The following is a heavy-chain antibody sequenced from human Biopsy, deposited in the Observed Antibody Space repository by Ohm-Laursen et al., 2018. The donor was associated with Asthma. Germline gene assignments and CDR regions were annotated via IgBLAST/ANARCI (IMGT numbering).Heavy chain of an antibody. J-gene: IGHJ6*02. CDR2: IYYSGTT. CDR1: SGSDGYMRSGNYY. Sequence: TLSLTCSLSSGSDGYMRSGNYYWGWIRQPPGKGLEWIGSIYYSGTTYYNPSLESRVTVSADTSKNQFSRNLISVTAADTAVYYCVRGSSSWHHGPFHYYYGLDVWGQGTTATVSS. V-gene: IGHV4-39*01. D-gene: IGHD6-13*01. CDR3: VRGSSSWHHGPFHYYYGLDV.